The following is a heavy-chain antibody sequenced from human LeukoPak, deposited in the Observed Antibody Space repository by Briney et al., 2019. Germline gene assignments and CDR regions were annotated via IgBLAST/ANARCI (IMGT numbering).Heavy chain of an antibody. Sequence: ASVKVSCKASGGTFSSYAISWVRQAPGQGLEWMGGIIPIFGTANYAQKFQGRVTITTDESTSTAYMELRSLRSEDTAVYYCASAYHCSGGSCYPPRHWGQGTLVTVSS. J-gene: IGHJ4*02. CDR2: IIPIFGTA. V-gene: IGHV1-69*05. CDR3: ASAYHCSGGSCYPPRH. D-gene: IGHD2-15*01. CDR1: GGTFSSYA.